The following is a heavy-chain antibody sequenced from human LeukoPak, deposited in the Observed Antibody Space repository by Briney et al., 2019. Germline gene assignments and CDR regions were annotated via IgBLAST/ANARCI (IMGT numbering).Heavy chain of an antibody. Sequence: TSSETLSLTCTVSGGSISSYYWSWIRQPPGKGLEWIGYIYYSGSTNYNPSLKSRVTISVDTSKNQFSLKLSSVTAADTAVYYCARHARRYYYYYGMDVWGQGTTVTVSS. J-gene: IGHJ6*02. CDR3: ARHARRYYYYYGMDV. CDR2: IYYSGST. CDR1: GGSISSYY. V-gene: IGHV4-59*01.